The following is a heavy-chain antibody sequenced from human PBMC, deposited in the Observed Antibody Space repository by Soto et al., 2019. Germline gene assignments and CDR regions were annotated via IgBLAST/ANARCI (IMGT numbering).Heavy chain of an antibody. J-gene: IGHJ4*02. Sequence: EVQLLESGGGLVQPGGSLRLSCAASGFTFSTYGMSWVRQAPGKGLEWVSIISGSGGSTYYADTVKGPFTISRDNSKNTLYLQMNSLRAEDTAVYYCAKDPATIAVAGTFDYWGQGTLVIVSS. CDR1: GFTFSTYG. D-gene: IGHD6-19*01. CDR2: ISGSGGST. V-gene: IGHV3-23*01. CDR3: AKDPATIAVAGTFDY.